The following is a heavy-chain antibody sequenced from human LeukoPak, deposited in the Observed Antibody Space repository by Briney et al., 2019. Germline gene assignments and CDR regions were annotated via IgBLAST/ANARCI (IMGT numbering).Heavy chain of an antibody. CDR2: IYSTGSA. CDR3: ARAIYGDFYFDY. CDR1: AGSISSYY. V-gene: IGHV4-4*07. J-gene: IGHJ4*02. D-gene: IGHD4-17*01. Sequence: SETLSLTCTISAGSISSYYWTWIRQPAGQGLEWIGHIYSTGSASYNPSLNSRVTMSLDTSKNQFSLKLTSVTAADTAVYYCARAIYGDFYFDYWGQGTLATVSS.